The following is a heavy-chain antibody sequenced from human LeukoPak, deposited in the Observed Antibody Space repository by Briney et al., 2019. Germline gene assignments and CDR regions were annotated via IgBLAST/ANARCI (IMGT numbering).Heavy chain of an antibody. Sequence: SETLSLTCTVSGGSISSTNYYWGWIRQPPGKGLEWIGIIYYSGSTYSNPSLRSRVTISVDTSKNQFSLKLSSVTAADTAVYYCASFYCSGGSCYQYYYYYYMDVWGKGTTVTISS. V-gene: IGHV4-39*01. CDR1: GGSISSTNYY. J-gene: IGHJ6*03. D-gene: IGHD2-15*01. CDR2: IYYSGST. CDR3: ASFYCSGGSCYQYYYYYYMDV.